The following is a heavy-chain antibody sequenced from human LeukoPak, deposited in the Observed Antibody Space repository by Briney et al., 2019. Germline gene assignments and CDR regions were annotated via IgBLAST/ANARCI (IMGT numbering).Heavy chain of an antibody. CDR1: GGSFSGYY. D-gene: IGHD3-3*01. V-gene: IGHV4-34*01. Sequence: SETLSLTCAVYGGSFSGYYWSWIRQPPGKGLEWIGEINHSGSTNYNPSLKSRVTISVDTSKNQFSLKLSSVTAADTAVYYCARGEGMSADFDPWGQGTLVTVSS. CDR3: ARGEGMSADFDP. J-gene: IGHJ5*02. CDR2: INHSGST.